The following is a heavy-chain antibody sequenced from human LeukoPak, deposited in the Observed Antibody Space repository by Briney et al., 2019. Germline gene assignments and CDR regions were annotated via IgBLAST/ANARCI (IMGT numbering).Heavy chain of an antibody. Sequence: PGGPLKLSCEASGSTFSSYGMNWVGQAPGKGLEGVSTINDSGDSTYYADSVKGRFTISRDNSKNTLYLQLNSLRAEDTAVYYCAKGPGLLTHFDYWGQGTLVTVSS. CDR2: INDSGDST. V-gene: IGHV3-23*01. J-gene: IGHJ4*02. D-gene: IGHD2-15*01. CDR1: GSTFSSYG. CDR3: AKGPGLLTHFDY.